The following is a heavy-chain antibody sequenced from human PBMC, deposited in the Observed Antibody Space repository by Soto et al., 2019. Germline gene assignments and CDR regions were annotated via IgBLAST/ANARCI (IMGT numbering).Heavy chain of an antibody. D-gene: IGHD6-6*01. Sequence: QITLKESGPTLVKPTQTLTLTCTFSGFSLSTSGVGVAWIRQPPGKALEWLALIYWDDDTRYSPSLKSRLTIAKDTSKNQVVLTMTNMDPVDTATYYCAHRPRGYSSSSLFDYWGPGTLVNVSS. V-gene: IGHV2-5*02. CDR2: IYWDDDT. CDR1: GFSLSTSGVG. CDR3: AHRPRGYSSSSLFDY. J-gene: IGHJ4*02.